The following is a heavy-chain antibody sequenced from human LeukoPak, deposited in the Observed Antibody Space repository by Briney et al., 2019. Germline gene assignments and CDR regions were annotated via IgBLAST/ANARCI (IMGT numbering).Heavy chain of an antibody. J-gene: IGHJ6*02. CDR1: GVTFRNYA. V-gene: IGHV3-64*01. Sequence: PGGSLRLSCAASGVTFRNYAIHWVCQAPGKGLEYVSGISSNGGSTYYANSVKGRFTISRDNSKNTLYLQMGSLRAEDMAVYYCARGEYENYYYYGMDVWGQGTTVTVSS. CDR3: ARGEYENYYYYGMDV. D-gene: IGHD2-2*01. CDR2: ISSNGGST.